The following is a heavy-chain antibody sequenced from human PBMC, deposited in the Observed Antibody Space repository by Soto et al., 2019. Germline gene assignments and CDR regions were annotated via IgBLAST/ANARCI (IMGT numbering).Heavy chain of an antibody. CDR1: GYTFTTYT. CDR2: INPGNGDT. D-gene: IGHD3-10*01. V-gene: IGHV1-3*01. Sequence: QAQLLQSGAEVKKPGASVRVSCKASGYTFTTYTLQWLRQAPRQRLEWMGWINPGNGDTKYSQTFQGRVTITSDTSASTAYMELSSLRSEDTAVYYCTRDPGRSWFDPWGQGTLVTVSS. J-gene: IGHJ5*02. CDR3: TRDPGRSWFDP.